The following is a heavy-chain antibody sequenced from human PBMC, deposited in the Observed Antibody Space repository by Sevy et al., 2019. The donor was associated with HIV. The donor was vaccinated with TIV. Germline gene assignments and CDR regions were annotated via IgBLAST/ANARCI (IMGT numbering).Heavy chain of an antibody. V-gene: IGHV3-48*03. CDR1: GFTFRSYE. D-gene: IGHD3-22*01. Sequence: GGSLRLSCEASGFTFRSYEMNWVRQAPGKGLEWVSYISSSGGIIYYADSVKGRFTISRDNAKNSLYMQMNSLRAEDTAVYYCARVEANYDKGFDPWGQGTLVTVSS. J-gene: IGHJ5*02. CDR3: ARVEANYDKGFDP. CDR2: ISSSGGII.